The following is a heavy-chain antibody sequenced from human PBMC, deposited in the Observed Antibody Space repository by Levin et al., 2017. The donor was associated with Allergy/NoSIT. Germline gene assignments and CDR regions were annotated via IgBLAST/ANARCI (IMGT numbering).Heavy chain of an antibody. CDR3: ARAYGDYFPDWFDP. V-gene: IGHV3-21*01. J-gene: IGHJ5*02. Sequence: GESLKISCAASGFTFSSYSMNWVRQAPGKGLEWVSSISSSSSYIYYADSVKGRFTISRDNAKNSLYLQMNSLRAEDTAVYYCARAYGDYFPDWFDPWGQGTLVTVSS. CDR2: ISSSSSYI. CDR1: GFTFSSYS. D-gene: IGHD4-17*01.